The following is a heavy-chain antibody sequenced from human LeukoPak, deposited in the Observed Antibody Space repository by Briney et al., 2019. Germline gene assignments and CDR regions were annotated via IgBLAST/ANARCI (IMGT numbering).Heavy chain of an antibody. CDR3: ARHVSRFLEWLFYYYDSSGYYSGYFDY. V-gene: IGHV4-31*03. Sequence: SQTLSLTCTVSGGSISSGGYYWSWIRQHPGKGLEWIGYIYYSGSTYYNPSLKSRVTISVDTSKNQFSLKLSSVTAADTAVYYCARHVSRFLEWLFYYYDSSGYYSGYFDYWGQGTLVTVSS. CDR2: IYYSGST. CDR1: GGSISSGGYY. D-gene: IGHD3-22*01. J-gene: IGHJ4*02.